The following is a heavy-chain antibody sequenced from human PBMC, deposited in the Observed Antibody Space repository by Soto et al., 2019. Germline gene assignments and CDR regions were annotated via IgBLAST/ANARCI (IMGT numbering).Heavy chain of an antibody. V-gene: IGHV3-30*04. J-gene: IGHJ6*02. CDR2: ISYDGSNK. Sequence: QVQLVESGGGVVQPGRSLRLSCVASGFTSSSYVMHWVRQAPGKGQEWVAVISYDGSNKHYADSVKGRFTISRDNSKNTLYLHMNSLRGEDTAVYSCARGDPYYGMDVWGQGTTVTVSS. CDR3: ARGDPYYGMDV. CDR1: GFTSSSYV.